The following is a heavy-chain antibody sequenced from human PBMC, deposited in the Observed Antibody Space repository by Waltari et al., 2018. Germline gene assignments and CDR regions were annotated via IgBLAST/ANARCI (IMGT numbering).Heavy chain of an antibody. Sequence: QVQLQESGPGLVKPSETLSLTCTVSGGSISSYYWSWIRQPAGKGLEWIGRIYTSGCTNYNPSLKSRVTMSVDTSKNQFSLKLSSVTAADTAVYYCARVHSSSSGVYYFDYWGQGTLVTVSS. CDR1: GGSISSYY. V-gene: IGHV4-4*07. CDR3: ARVHSSSSGVYYFDY. J-gene: IGHJ4*02. CDR2: IYTSGCT. D-gene: IGHD6-6*01.